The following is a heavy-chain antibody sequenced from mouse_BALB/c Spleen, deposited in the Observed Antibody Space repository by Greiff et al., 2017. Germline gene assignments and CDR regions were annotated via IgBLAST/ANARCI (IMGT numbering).Heavy chain of an antibody. J-gene: IGHJ4*01. CDR1: GFTFSSYT. Sequence: EVKLVESGGGLVKPGGSLKLSCAASGFTFSSYTMSWVRQTPEKRLEWVATISSGGSYTYYPNSVKGRFTISRDNAKNTLYLQMSSLKSEDTAMYYCTRDETTAGGYAMDYWGQGTSVTVSS. CDR3: TRDETTAGGYAMDY. V-gene: IGHV5-6-4*01. CDR2: ISSGGSYT. D-gene: IGHD1-2*01.